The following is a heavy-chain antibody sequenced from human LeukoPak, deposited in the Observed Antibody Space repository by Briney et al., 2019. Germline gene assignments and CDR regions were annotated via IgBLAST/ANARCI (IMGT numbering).Heavy chain of an antibody. CDR1: GGSISSGSYY. V-gene: IGHV4-61*02. J-gene: IGHJ4*02. CDR3: ARDTTSEFDF. CDR2: IYTSGST. Sequence: SETLSLTCTVSGGSISSGSYYWSWIRQPAGKGLEWIGRIYTSGSTNYNPSLKSRVTISVDTSKNQFSLRLISVTAADTAVYYCARDTTSEFDFWGQGTLVTVSS. D-gene: IGHD1-26*01.